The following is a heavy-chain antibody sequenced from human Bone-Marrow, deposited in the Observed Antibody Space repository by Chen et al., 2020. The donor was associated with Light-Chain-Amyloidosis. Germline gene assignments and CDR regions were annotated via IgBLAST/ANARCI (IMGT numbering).Heavy chain of an antibody. CDR3: TTVFSWLVPLDY. Sequence: EVQLVESGGGLVKPGGSLRLSCAASGFTFSNAWLSWVRQAPGKGLEWIARIETKAEGVATNYAAPVKGRFTISRDDSKNMLFLQMNSLKTEDTAVYYCTTVFSWLVPLDYWGQGTLVAVSS. J-gene: IGHJ4*02. D-gene: IGHD6-19*01. V-gene: IGHV3-15*04. CDR2: IETKAEGVAT. CDR1: GFTFSNAW.